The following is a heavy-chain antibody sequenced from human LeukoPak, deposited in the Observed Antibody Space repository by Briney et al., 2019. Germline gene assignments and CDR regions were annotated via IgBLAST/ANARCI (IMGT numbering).Heavy chain of an antibody. Sequence: SETLSLTCTVSGGSISSYYWSWIRQPPGKGLEWIGDISHSGFTNYNPSLKSRVTISVDTSTNQFSLKLNSVTAADTAVYYCARPNDYGDDYWGQGTLVTVSS. V-gene: IGHV4-34*01. CDR2: ISHSGFT. CDR1: GGSISSYY. CDR3: ARPNDYGDDY. J-gene: IGHJ4*02. D-gene: IGHD4/OR15-4a*01.